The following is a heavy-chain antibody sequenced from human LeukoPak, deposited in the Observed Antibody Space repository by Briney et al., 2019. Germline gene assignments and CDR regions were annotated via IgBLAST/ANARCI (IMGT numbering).Heavy chain of an antibody. CDR1: GGSFSGYY. Sequence: SETLSLTCAVYGGSFSGYYWSWIRQPPGKGLEWIGEINHSGSTNYNPSLKSRVTISVDTSKNQFSLKLSSVTAADTAVYYCARGSSDYDFWSGYYWVDYYYYYMDVWGKGTTVTVSS. CDR2: INHSGST. J-gene: IGHJ6*03. CDR3: ARGSSDYDFWSGYYWVDYYYYYMDV. D-gene: IGHD3-3*01. V-gene: IGHV4-34*01.